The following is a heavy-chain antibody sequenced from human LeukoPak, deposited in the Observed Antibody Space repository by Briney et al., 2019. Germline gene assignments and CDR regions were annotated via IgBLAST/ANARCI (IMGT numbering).Heavy chain of an antibody. Sequence: GGSLRLSCAASGFTFSSYSMNWVRQAPGKGLEWVSSISSSSSYIYYADSVKGRFAISRDNAKNSLYLQMNSLRAEDTAVYYCARAPYYDSSGYYSLYYYYYMDVWGKGTTVTVSS. J-gene: IGHJ6*03. CDR3: ARAPYYDSSGYYSLYYYYYMDV. D-gene: IGHD3-22*01. CDR2: ISSSSSYI. V-gene: IGHV3-21*01. CDR1: GFTFSSYS.